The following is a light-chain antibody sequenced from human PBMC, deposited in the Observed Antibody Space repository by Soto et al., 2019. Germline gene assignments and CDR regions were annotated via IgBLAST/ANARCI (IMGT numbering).Light chain of an antibody. V-gene: IGKV3-20*01. CDR2: GAS. CDR3: QQYGSSPQT. Sequence: ESVLTQSPGTLSLSPGERATLSCRASQSVSSNHLAWYQQKRGQPPRLLIYGASSRATGTPGRFSGSGSGTDFTLTITSLEPEDFAVYYCQQYGSSPQTFRQGTKVEIK. CDR1: QSVSSNH. J-gene: IGKJ1*01.